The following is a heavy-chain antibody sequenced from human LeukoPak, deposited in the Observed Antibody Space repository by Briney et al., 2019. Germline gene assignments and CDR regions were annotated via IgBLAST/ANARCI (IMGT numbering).Heavy chain of an antibody. Sequence: ASVKVSCKASGYTFTSYAMHWVRQAPGQRLEWMGWINAGNGNTKYSQKFQGRVTITRDTSASTAYMELSSLRSEDTAVYYCARVRTIGESYYFDYWGQGTLVTVSS. V-gene: IGHV1-3*01. CDR1: GYTFTSYA. J-gene: IGHJ4*02. CDR3: ARVRTIGESYYFDY. CDR2: INAGNGNT. D-gene: IGHD2-8*01.